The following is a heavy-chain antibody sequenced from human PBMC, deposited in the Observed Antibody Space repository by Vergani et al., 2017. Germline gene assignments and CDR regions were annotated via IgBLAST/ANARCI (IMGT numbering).Heavy chain of an antibody. CDR3: ARDRAGGELLWAPPPDWYFDL. Sequence: EVQLVESGGGLVKPGGSLRLSCAASGFTFSSYSMNWVRQAPGKGLEWVSSISSSSSYIYYADSVKGRFTISRDNAKNSLYLQMNSLRAEDTAVYYWARDRAGGELLWAPPPDWYFDLWGRGTLVTVSS. D-gene: IGHD1-26*01. CDR2: ISSSSSYI. CDR1: GFTFSSYS. V-gene: IGHV3-21*01. J-gene: IGHJ2*01.